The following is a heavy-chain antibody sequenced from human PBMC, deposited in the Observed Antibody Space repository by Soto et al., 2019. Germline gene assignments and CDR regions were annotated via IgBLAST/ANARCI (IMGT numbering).Heavy chain of an antibody. J-gene: IGHJ5*01. D-gene: IGHD2-21*01. CDR1: CGSISSGVYS. V-gene: IGHV4-30-2*02. CDR3: ARIAVDTYMTYWSDL. Sequence: TSEPLSLTCAVSCGSISSGVYSWTWIRQPRGKGMEWIGYIYHSGNTYYNPSLKSRVTISGDGSKNQFSLELSSVTAADTAVDFCARIAVDTYMTYWSDLWGQGTLVRASS. CDR2: IYHSGNT.